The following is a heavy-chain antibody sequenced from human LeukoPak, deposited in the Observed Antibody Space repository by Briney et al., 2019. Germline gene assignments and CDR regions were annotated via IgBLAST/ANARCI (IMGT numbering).Heavy chain of an antibody. CDR3: ARGGSMVRGAYAYGMDV. J-gene: IGHJ6*02. CDR2: MNPNSGNT. Sequence: ASVKVSCKASGYTFTSYGISSVRQAPGQGLEWMGWMNPNSGNTGYAQKFQGRVTMTRNTSISTAYMELSSLRSEDTAVYYCARGGSMVRGAYAYGMDVWGQGTTVTVSS. D-gene: IGHD3-10*01. CDR1: GYTFTSYG. V-gene: IGHV1-8*02.